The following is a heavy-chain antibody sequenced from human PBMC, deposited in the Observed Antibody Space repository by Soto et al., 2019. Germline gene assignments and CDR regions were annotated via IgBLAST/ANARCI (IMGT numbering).Heavy chain of an antibody. J-gene: IGHJ6*02. CDR1: GGTFSSYA. V-gene: IGHV1-69*13. CDR3: ARASTVVTPPNYHYGMDF. D-gene: IGHD4-17*01. CDR2: IIPIFGTA. Sequence: SVKVSGKASGGTFSSYAISWVRQAPGQGLEWMGGIIPIFGTANYAQKFQGRVTITADEATSTAYMELSSLRSEDTAVYYCARASTVVTPPNYHYGMDFWGQGTTVTVSS.